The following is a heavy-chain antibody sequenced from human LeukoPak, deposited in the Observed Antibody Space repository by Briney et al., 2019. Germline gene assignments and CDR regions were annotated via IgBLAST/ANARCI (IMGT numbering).Heavy chain of an antibody. J-gene: IGHJ3*02. CDR3: ARERPPYYYGSGSYRAFDI. Sequence: PSETLSLTCAVYGGSFSGYYWSWIRQPPGKGLEWIGEINHSGSTNYNPSLKSRVTISVDTSKNQFSLKLSSVTPADTAVYYCARERPPYYYGSGSYRAFDIWGQGTMVTVSS. CDR2: INHSGST. V-gene: IGHV4-34*01. D-gene: IGHD3-10*01. CDR1: GGSFSGYY.